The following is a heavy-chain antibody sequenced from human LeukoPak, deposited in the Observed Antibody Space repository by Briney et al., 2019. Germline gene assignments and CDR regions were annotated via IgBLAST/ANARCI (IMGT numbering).Heavy chain of an antibody. CDR3: ARDVRNYYDSSGYYLFDY. CDR1: GGSISSYY. J-gene: IGHJ4*02. V-gene: IGHV4-59*12. D-gene: IGHD3-22*01. Sequence: SETLSLTCTVSGGSISSYYWSWIRQPPGKGLEWIGYIYYSGSTNYNPSLKSRVTISMDTSKNQFSLKLSSVTAADTAVYYCARDVRNYYDSSGYYLFDYWGQGTLVTVSS. CDR2: IYYSGST.